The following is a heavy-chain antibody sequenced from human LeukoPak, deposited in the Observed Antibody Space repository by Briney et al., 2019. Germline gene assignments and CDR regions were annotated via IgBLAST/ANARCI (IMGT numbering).Heavy chain of an antibody. CDR1: GFTFSSYS. Sequence: GGSLRLSCAASGFTFSSYSMNWVRQAPGKGLEWVSYISSSSSTIYYADSVKGRFTISRDNAKNSLYLQMNSLRAEDTAVYYCAKGVTFGGVIGFDYWGQGTLVTVSS. V-gene: IGHV3-48*01. CDR2: ISSSSSTI. J-gene: IGHJ4*02. D-gene: IGHD3-16*02. CDR3: AKGVTFGGVIGFDY.